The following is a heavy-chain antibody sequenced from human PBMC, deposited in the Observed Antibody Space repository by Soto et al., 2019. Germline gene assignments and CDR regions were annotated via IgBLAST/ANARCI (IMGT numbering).Heavy chain of an antibody. CDR1: GFSRSTSGVC. J-gene: IGHJ4*02. CDR3: AHRSNRYTYGL. D-gene: IGHD5-18*01. Sequence: HITLKESGPTLVKPTQTLTLTCTFSGFSRSTSGVCVDWIRQPPGKALEWLALIYLDDDKRYSPSLQSRLTSTKDTSKTQVVLTMTNMDPVDTATYYCAHRSNRYTYGLWGQGTLVTVSS. CDR2: IYLDDDK. V-gene: IGHV2-5*02.